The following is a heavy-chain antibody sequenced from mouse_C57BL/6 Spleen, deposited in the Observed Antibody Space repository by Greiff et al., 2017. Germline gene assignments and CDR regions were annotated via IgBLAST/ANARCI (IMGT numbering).Heavy chain of an antibody. Sequence: QVQLQQSGPELVKPGASVKISCKASGYAFSSSWMNWVKQRPGKGLEWIGRIYPGDGDTNYNGKFKGKATLTADKSSSTAYMQLSSLTSEDSAVYFCARQYDYADYWGRGTTLTVSS. CDR3: ARQYDYADY. D-gene: IGHD2-4*01. CDR1: GYAFSSSW. CDR2: IYPGDGDT. V-gene: IGHV1-82*01. J-gene: IGHJ2*01.